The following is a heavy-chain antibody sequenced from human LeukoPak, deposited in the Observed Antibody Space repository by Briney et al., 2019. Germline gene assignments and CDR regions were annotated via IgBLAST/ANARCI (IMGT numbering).Heavy chain of an antibody. CDR1: EFTFSSYW. Sequence: GGSLRLSCAASEFTFSSYWMSWVRQAPGKGLEWVANIKQDGSEKNYVDSVKGRFTISRDNAKNSLYPQMNSLRAEDTAVYYCARIVATINDYWGQGTLVTVST. CDR2: IKQDGSEK. CDR3: ARIVATINDY. J-gene: IGHJ4*02. D-gene: IGHD5-12*01. V-gene: IGHV3-7*01.